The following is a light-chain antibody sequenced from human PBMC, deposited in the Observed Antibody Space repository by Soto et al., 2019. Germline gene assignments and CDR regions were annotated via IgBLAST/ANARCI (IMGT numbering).Light chain of an antibody. J-gene: IGKJ5*01. CDR1: QTTSSW. CDR2: DAS. CDR3: QQFNNYPHN. V-gene: IGKV1-5*01. Sequence: DIQMTQSPSTLSGSXGXXXXXTXRASQTTSSWLAWYQQKPGKAPKLLIYDASSLESGVPSRFSGSGSGTDFTLTISSLQPEDFATYYCQQFNNYPHNFGQGTRLRL.